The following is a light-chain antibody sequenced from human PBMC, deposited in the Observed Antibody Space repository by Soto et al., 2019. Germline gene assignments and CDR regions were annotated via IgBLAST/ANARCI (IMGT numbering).Light chain of an antibody. CDR2: SND. CDR1: STNIGSGFD. CDR3: AAWSGSLSGLV. Sequence: QSVLTQPPSVSGAPGQRVTISCTGSSTNIGSGFDVHWYQQLPGTAPTLLLYSNDQRPSGVADRFSGSKSGTSASLAISGLRSEDEADYYCAAWSGSLSGLVFGGGTKLTVL. J-gene: IGLJ3*02. V-gene: IGLV1-47*02.